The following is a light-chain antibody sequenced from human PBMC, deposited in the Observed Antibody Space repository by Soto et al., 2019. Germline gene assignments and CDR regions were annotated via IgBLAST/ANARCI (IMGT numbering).Light chain of an antibody. Sequence: EIVLTQSPGTLSLSPGESATRSCWASQSVTSSYLAWYQQKPGQSPRLLIYRASNRATGIPDRFSGSGSGTYFALTSSRLEPEDFAVYYCQQAGDAPYTFVQGTKLEIK. V-gene: IGKV3-20*01. CDR1: QSVTSSY. CDR3: QQAGDAPYT. CDR2: RAS. J-gene: IGKJ2*01.